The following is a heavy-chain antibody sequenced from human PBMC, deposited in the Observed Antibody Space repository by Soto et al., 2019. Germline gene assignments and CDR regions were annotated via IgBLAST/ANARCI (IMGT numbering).Heavy chain of an antibody. CDR3: AKEADLHGSGSYYDGY. D-gene: IGHD3-10*01. V-gene: IGHV3-23*01. Sequence: GGSLRLSCAASGFTFSTYAMNWVRQAPGKGLEWVSAISGSGGSTYYADSVRGRFTISRDNSKNTLYLQMNSLRAEDTAVYYCAKEADLHGSGSYYDGYWGQGTLVTVSS. J-gene: IGHJ4*02. CDR1: GFTFSTYA. CDR2: ISGSGGST.